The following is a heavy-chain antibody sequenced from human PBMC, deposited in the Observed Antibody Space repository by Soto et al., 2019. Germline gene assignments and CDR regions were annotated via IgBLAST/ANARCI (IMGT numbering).Heavy chain of an antibody. Sequence: ETLSLTCTVSGGSISSYYWSWIRQPPGKGLEWIGYIYYSGSTNYNPSLKSRVTISVDTSKNQFSLKLSSVTAADTAVYYCARDPPDYYDSSGYYLGSGAFDIWGQGTMVTVSS. V-gene: IGHV4-59*01. CDR3: ARDPPDYYDSSGYYLGSGAFDI. D-gene: IGHD3-22*01. J-gene: IGHJ3*02. CDR2: IYYSGST. CDR1: GGSISSYY.